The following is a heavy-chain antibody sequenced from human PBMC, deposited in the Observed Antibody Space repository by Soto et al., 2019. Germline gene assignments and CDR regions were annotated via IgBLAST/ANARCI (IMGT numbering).Heavy chain of an antibody. D-gene: IGHD3-9*01. Sequence: ASVKVSCKASGYTFTSYAMHWVRQAPGQRLEWMGWINAGNGNTKYSQKFQGRVTITRDTSASTAYMELSSLRSEDTAVYYCAETKENYDILSVYHARVFDSGGQGPLVPVPS. CDR2: INAGNGNT. CDR3: AETKENYDILSVYHARVFDS. CDR1: GYTFTSYA. V-gene: IGHV1-3*01. J-gene: IGHJ4*02.